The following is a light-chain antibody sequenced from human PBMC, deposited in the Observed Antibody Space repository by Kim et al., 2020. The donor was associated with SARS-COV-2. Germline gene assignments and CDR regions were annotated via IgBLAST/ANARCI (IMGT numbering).Light chain of an antibody. J-gene: IGKJ1*01. Sequence: DIQMTQSPSSLSASVGDRVTITCRASQSISSSLNWYQQKPGKAPKLLIYAASSLQSGVPSRFSGSGSGTDFTLTISSLQPEDFATYYRHQSYRTPQTFGEGTKVDI. CDR2: AAS. CDR1: QSISSS. V-gene: IGKV1-39*01. CDR3: HQSYRTPQT.